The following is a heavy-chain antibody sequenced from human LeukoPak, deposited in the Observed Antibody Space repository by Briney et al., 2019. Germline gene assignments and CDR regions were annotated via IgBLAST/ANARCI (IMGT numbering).Heavy chain of an antibody. J-gene: IGHJ4*02. V-gene: IGHV3-15*01. CDR2: IKRNTQGTTT. D-gene: IGHD2-15*01. Sequence: PGGSLRLSCATSGFTFNLAWMSWARQAPGKGLEWVGRIKRNTQGTTTDYAAAVKGRLTISRDDSKNTLYLQMNSLEIEDTGVYYCTTHPGYESYWGQGTLVTVSS. CDR3: TTHPGYESY. CDR1: GFTFNLAW.